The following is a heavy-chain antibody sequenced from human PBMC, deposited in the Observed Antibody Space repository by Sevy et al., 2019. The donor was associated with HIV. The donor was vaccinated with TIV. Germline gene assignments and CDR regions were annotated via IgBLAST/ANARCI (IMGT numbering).Heavy chain of an antibody. CDR1: GYTLTGLS. CDR2: FDPEDGER. CDR3: ATDAKYCSGGSCYGY. J-gene: IGHJ4*02. Sequence: ASVKVSCKGSGYTLTGLSMHWVRQAPGKGLEWMGGFDPEDGERIYAQKFQGRVTMTEDTSTDTAYMELSSLRSEDTAVYYCATDAKYCSGGSCYGYWGQGTLVTVSS. D-gene: IGHD2-15*01. V-gene: IGHV1-24*01.